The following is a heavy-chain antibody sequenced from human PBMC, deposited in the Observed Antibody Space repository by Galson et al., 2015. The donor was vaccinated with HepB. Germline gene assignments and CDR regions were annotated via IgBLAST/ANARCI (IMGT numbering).Heavy chain of an antibody. CDR3: ARGSQFGSFVWGGAFDI. CDR1: GFSFSSYS. V-gene: IGHV3-21*01. D-gene: IGHD3-16*01. CDR2: ISSSSSYI. Sequence: SLRLSCAASGFSFSSYSMNWVRQAPGKGLEWVSSISSSSSYIYYADSVKGRFTISRDNAKNSLYLQMNSLRAEDTAVYYCARGSQFGSFVWGGAFDIWGQGTMVTVSS. J-gene: IGHJ3*02.